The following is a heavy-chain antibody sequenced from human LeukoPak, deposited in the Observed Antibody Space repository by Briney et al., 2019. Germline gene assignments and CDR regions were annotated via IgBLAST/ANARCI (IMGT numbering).Heavy chain of an antibody. D-gene: IGHD3-10*01. Sequence: GGSLRLSCAASGFTFSSYAMHWVRQAPGKGLEYVSAISSNGGSTYYANSVKGRFTISRDNSKNTLYLQMGSLRAEDMGVYYCARESTMVRGVIDYWGQGTLVTVSS. V-gene: IGHV3-64*01. J-gene: IGHJ4*02. CDR3: ARESTMVRGVIDY. CDR2: ISSNGGST. CDR1: GFTFSSYA.